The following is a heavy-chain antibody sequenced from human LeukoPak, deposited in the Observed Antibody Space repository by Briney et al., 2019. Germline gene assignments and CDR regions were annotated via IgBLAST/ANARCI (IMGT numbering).Heavy chain of an antibody. V-gene: IGHV3-11*01. Sequence: GGSLRLSCAASGFTFSDYYMSWIRQAPGKGLEWVSYISGSGSTIYYADSVKGRFTISRDNAKNSLYLQMNSLRAEDTAVYYCAKEGQQWLEYYFDYWGQGTLVTVSS. CDR1: GFTFSDYY. D-gene: IGHD6-19*01. J-gene: IGHJ4*02. CDR3: AKEGQQWLEYYFDY. CDR2: ISGSGSTI.